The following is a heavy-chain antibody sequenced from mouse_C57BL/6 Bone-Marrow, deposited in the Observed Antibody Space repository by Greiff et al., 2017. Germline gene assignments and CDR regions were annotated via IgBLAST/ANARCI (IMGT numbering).Heavy chain of an antibody. D-gene: IGHD2-4*01. CDR2: IYPGSGST. Sequence: QVQLQQPGAELVKPGASVKMSCKASGYTFTSYWITWVKQRPGQGLEWIGDIYPGSGSTNYNEKFKSKATLTVDTSCSTAYMQLSSLTSEDSAVYYCARGSYDYDVDYWGQGTTLTVSS. CDR3: ARGSYDYDVDY. J-gene: IGHJ2*01. CDR1: GYTFTSYW. V-gene: IGHV1-55*01.